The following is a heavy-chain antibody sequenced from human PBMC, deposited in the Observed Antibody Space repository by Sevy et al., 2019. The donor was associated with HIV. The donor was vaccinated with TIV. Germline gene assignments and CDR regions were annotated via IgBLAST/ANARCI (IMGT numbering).Heavy chain of an antibody. CDR1: GFTFSRHW. D-gene: IGHD3-16*01. Sequence: GGSLRLSCAGSGFTFSRHWINWVRQAPGRGLEWVASIKQDGSERHYVDSVKGRFTVSRDNAKNTAYLQTSSLRGEDTAVYYCVIDGGAWTLDYWGQGALVTVSS. J-gene: IGHJ4*02. CDR2: IKQDGSER. V-gene: IGHV3-7*03. CDR3: VIDGGAWTLDY.